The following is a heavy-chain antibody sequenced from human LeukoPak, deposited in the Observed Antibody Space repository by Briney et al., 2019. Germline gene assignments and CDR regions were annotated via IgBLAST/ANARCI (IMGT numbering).Heavy chain of an antibody. CDR3: ARDAWAVAGKGVPDY. Sequence: ASVKVSCKASGYTFTNYAMNWVRQAPGQGLEWMGWINTNTGNPTYAQGFTGRFVFSLDTSVSTAYLQISSLKAEDTAVYYCARDAWAVAGKGVPDYWGQGTLVTVSS. CDR2: INTNTGNP. V-gene: IGHV7-4-1*02. J-gene: IGHJ4*02. D-gene: IGHD6-19*01. CDR1: GYTFTNYA.